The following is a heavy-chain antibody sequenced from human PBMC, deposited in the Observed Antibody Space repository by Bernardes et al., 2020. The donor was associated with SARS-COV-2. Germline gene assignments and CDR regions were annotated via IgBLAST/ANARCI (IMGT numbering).Heavy chain of an antibody. CDR3: VKGGSRLGELWGSE. J-gene: IGHJ4*02. CDR2: ISGSGGSTQII. D-gene: IGHD3-16*01. Sequence: GGSLRLSCAASGFTFSSYAMSWVRQAPGKGLEWVAAISGSGGSTQIIFYADSGKGRFTISRDNSMNTLYLQMNSLRDEDTAVYYCVKGGSRLGELWGSEWGTGTLVPVSS. V-gene: IGHV3-23*01. CDR1: GFTFSSYA.